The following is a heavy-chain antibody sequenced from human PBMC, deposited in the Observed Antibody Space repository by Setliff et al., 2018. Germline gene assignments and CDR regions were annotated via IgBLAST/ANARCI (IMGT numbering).Heavy chain of an antibody. CDR2: INRRGST. D-gene: IGHD6-19*01. CDR3: ARATSGWYSAYYYYMDV. J-gene: IGHJ6*03. V-gene: IGHV4-61*09. CDR1: GGSVNSGYDN. Sequence: SETLSLTCTVSGGSVNSGYDNWNWLRQPAGKGLEWIGHINRRGSTNFTPSLKSRVTISLDTSKNQFSLNLTSVAAADTAVYYCARATSGWYSAYYYYMDVWGKGTTVTVS.